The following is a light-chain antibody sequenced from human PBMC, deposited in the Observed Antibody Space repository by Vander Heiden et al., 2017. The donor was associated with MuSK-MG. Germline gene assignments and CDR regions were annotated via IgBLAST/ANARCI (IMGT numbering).Light chain of an antibody. CDR1: QSVSSN. J-gene: IGKJ2*04. Sequence: EIVMTQSPATLSVSPGERATLSCRASQSVSSNLAWYQQKPCQAPRLLIYGASTRATGIPARFSGSGSGTEFTLTISSLHSEDFAVYYCQQYNNWPPCSFGQGTKLEIK. CDR3: QQYNNWPPCS. CDR2: GAS. V-gene: IGKV3-15*01.